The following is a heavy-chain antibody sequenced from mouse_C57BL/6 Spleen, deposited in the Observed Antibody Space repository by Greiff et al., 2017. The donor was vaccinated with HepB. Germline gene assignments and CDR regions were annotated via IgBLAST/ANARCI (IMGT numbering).Heavy chain of an antibody. Sequence: VQLQQSGPELVKPGASVKISCKASGYSFTSYYIHWVKQRPGQGLEWIGWIYPGSGNTKYNEKFKGKATLTADTSSSTAYMQLSSLTSEDSAVYYGARGNSNYEIAWFAYWGQGTLVTVSA. V-gene: IGHV1-66*01. CDR3: ARGNSNYEIAWFAY. J-gene: IGHJ3*01. CDR1: GYSFTSYY. CDR2: IYPGSGNT. D-gene: IGHD2-5*01.